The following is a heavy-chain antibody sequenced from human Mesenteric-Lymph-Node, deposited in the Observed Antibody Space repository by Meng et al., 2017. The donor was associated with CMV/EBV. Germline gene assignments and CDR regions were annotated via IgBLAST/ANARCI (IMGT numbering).Heavy chain of an antibody. J-gene: IGHJ4*02. CDR2: IKPDGSEK. Sequence: GGSLRLSCAASGFTFSTYAMSWVRQAPSKGLEWVANIKPDGSEKYYVDSLKGRFTISRDNAKRSLYLQMNSLRAEDTAVYYCARDSPWGYGFGESYWGPGTLVTVSS. CDR1: GFTFSTYA. CDR3: ARDSPWGYGFGESY. D-gene: IGHD3-10*01. V-gene: IGHV3-7*01.